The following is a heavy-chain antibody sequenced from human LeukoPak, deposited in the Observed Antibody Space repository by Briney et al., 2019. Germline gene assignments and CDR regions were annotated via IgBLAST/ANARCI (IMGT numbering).Heavy chain of an antibody. V-gene: IGHV1-3*03. CDR2: INAGNGNT. J-gene: IGHJ4*02. CDR3: ARDRVYDGSYRGAGVFDY. CDR1: GYTFTSYA. Sequence: ASVKVSCKASGYTFTSYAMHWVRQAPGQRLEWMGWINAGNGNTKYSQEFQGRVTITRDTSANTAYMELSSLRSEDMAVYYCARDRVYDGSYRGAGVFDYWGQGTLVTVSS. D-gene: IGHD1-26*01.